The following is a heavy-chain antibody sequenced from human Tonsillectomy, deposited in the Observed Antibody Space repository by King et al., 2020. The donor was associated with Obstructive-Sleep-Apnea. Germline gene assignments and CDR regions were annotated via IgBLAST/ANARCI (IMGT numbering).Heavy chain of an antibody. J-gene: IGHJ6*02. Sequence: VQLVESGGGLVQPGGSLRLSCSASRFSFSSYAMTWVRQAPGKGLEWVSTISGTGSSAYYADSVKGRFTISRDNSKNTLYLQMNSLRVEDTAAYYCAKDYTGNWNNETNTYFYYFGMDVWGQGTTVTVSS. CDR1: RFSFSSYA. CDR3: AKDYTGNWNNETNTYFYYFGMDV. D-gene: IGHD1/OR15-1a*01. CDR2: ISGTGSSA. V-gene: IGHV3-23*04.